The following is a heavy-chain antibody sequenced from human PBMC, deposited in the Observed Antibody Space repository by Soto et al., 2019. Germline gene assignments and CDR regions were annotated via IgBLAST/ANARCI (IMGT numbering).Heavy chain of an antibody. V-gene: IGHV4-59*08. CDR3: ARRYSSGFDY. CDR1: GGSISSYY. CDR2: IFYSGST. D-gene: IGHD6-19*01. Sequence: QVQLQESGPGLVKPSETLSLTCTVSGGSISSYYWSWIRQPPGKGLEWIGYIFYSGSTNYNPSIKSRVTISVDTAKNQFSLKLSSVTAADTAVYYCARRYSSGFDYWGQGTLVTVSS. J-gene: IGHJ4*02.